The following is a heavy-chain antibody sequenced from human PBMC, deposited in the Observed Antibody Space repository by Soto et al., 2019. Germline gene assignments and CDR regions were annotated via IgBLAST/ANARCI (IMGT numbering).Heavy chain of an antibody. V-gene: IGHV3-72*01. CDR3: ARDTGGSYDY. Sequence: EVQLVESGGGLVQPGGSLRHSCAASGFTFSDYYMDWVRQVPGKGLEWIGRTRNKANSYATEYVASVKGRFSISRDDSKDSMNLQMNSLKTEDTAVYYCARDTGGSYDYWGQGALVTVSS. D-gene: IGHD1-26*01. CDR2: TRNKANSYAT. J-gene: IGHJ4*02. CDR1: GFTFSDYY.